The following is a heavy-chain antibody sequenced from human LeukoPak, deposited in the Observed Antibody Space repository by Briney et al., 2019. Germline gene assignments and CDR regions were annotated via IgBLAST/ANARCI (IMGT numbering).Heavy chain of an antibody. CDR2: ISSSSRYI. CDR3: ARDIPYFDY. J-gene: IGHJ4*02. Sequence: PGGSLRLSCAASAFTFSSDSMNCVSQAPGKGLEWDSSISSSSRYIYYANSVTGRFTITIHHAKKSLYLQMNSLRAEDTAVYYGARDIPYFDYWGQGTLVTVSS. CDR1: AFTFSSDS. V-gene: IGHV3-21*01.